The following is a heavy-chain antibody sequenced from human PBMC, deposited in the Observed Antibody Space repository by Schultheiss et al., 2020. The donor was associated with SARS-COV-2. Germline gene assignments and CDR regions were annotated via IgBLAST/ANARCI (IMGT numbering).Heavy chain of an antibody. Sequence: GGSLRLSCAASGFTFSSYAMHWVRQAPGKGLEYVSAISSNGGSTYYADSVKGRFTISRDNSKNTLYLQMNSLRAEDTAVYYCAKATLSGFRGYASNHFDYWGQGTLVTVSS. J-gene: IGHJ4*02. CDR2: ISSNGGST. CDR1: GFTFSSYA. D-gene: IGHD5-12*01. V-gene: IGHV3-64*02. CDR3: AKATLSGFRGYASNHFDY.